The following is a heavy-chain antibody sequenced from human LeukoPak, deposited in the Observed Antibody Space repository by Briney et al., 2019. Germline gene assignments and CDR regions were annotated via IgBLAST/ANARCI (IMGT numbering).Heavy chain of an antibody. J-gene: IGHJ4*02. CDR2: IWYDGSNK. Sequence: GRSLRLSCAASGFTFSSYGMHWVRQAPGKGLEWVAVIWYDGSNKYYADSVKGRFTISRDNSKNTLYLQMNSLRPEDTAVYYCARQPDSSSWYRDSYFDYWGQGTLVTVSS. D-gene: IGHD6-13*01. CDR3: ARQPDSSSWYRDSYFDY. V-gene: IGHV3-33*01. CDR1: GFTFSSYG.